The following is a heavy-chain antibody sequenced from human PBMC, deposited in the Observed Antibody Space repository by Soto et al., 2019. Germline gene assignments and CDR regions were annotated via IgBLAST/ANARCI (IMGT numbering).Heavy chain of an antibody. CDR3: ARLFFYLVRGVIYYYGMAV. J-gene: IGHJ6*01. CDR1: GGSISSYY. Sequence: SETLSLTCTVSGGSISSYYWSWIRQPPGKGLEWIGYIYYSGSTNYNPSLKSRVTISVDTSKNQFSLKLSSVTAADTAVYYCARLFFYLVRGVIYYYGMAVWAQGTTVPVS. D-gene: IGHD3-10*01. V-gene: IGHV4-59*01. CDR2: IYYSGST.